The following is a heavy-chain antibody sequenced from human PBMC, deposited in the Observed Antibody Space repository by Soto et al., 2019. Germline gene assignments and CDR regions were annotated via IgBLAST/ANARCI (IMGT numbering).Heavy chain of an antibody. Sequence: GGSLRLSCAASGFTFSSYSMNWVRQAPGKGLEWVSSISSSSGYIYYADSVKGRFTISRDNAKNSLYLQMNSLRAEDTAVYYCARVKLGYCISTSCYHDYWGQGTLVTVS. CDR3: ARVKLGYCISTSCYHDY. J-gene: IGHJ4*02. CDR1: GFTFSSYS. CDR2: ISSSSGYI. D-gene: IGHD2-2*01. V-gene: IGHV3-21*01.